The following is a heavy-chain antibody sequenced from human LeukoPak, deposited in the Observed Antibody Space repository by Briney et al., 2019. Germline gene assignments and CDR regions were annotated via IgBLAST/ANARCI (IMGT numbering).Heavy chain of an antibody. CDR2: IYYSGST. CDR3: ARGTIVDKSFDY. Sequence: SETLSLTCTVSGGSISSSSYYWGWIRQPPGKGLEWIGSIYYSGSTYYNPSLKSRVTISVDTSKDQFSLKLGSVTAADTAVYYCARGTIVDKSFDYWGQGTLVTVSS. J-gene: IGHJ4*02. D-gene: IGHD3-22*01. CDR1: GGSISSSSYY. V-gene: IGHV4-39*07.